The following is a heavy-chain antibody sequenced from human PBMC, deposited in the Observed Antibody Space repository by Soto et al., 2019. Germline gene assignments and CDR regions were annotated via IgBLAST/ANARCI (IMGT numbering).Heavy chain of an antibody. Sequence: GGSLRLSCAASGFTISSYAMSWVRQAPGKGLEWVSAISGSGGSTYYADSVKGRFTISRDNSKNTLYLQMNSLRAEDTAVYYWAVYHSERADDRRGLYFGYWGQGTLVTVSS. V-gene: IGHV3-23*01. CDR2: ISGSGGST. CDR3: AVYHSERADDRRGLYFGY. CDR1: GFTISSYA. D-gene: IGHD3-22*01. J-gene: IGHJ4*02.